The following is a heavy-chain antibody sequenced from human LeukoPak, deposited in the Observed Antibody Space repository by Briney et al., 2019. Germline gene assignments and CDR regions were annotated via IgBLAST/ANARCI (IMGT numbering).Heavy chain of an antibody. CDR1: GGSISSYY. J-gene: IGHJ2*01. Sequence: SETLSLTCTVSGGSISSYYWSWIRQPAGKGLEWIGRIYTSGSTNYNPSLKSRVTMSVDTSKNQFSLKLSPVTAADTAEYYCARVNKRLTMIVVTWYFDLWGRGTLVTVSS. CDR3: ARVNKRLTMIVVTWYFDL. D-gene: IGHD3-22*01. CDR2: IYTSGST. V-gene: IGHV4-4*07.